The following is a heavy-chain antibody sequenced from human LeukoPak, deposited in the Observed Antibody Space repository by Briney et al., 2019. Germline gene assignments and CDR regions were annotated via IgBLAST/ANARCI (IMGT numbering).Heavy chain of an antibody. CDR3: ARKGGIYCNDGCFHDAFDI. Sequence: GGSLRLSCAASGFMFNNYWMTWFRQAPGKGLEWVANINGDGSESHSVDSVEGRFTISRDNAKNSLYLQMNSLRGEDTAVYYCARKGGIYCNDGCFHDAFDIWGQGTTVTVSS. J-gene: IGHJ3*02. CDR2: INGDGSES. V-gene: IGHV3-7*01. CDR1: GFMFNNYW. D-gene: IGHD2/OR15-2a*01.